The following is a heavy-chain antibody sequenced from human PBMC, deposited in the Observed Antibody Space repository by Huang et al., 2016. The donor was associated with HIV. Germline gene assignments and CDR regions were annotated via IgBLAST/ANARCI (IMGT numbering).Heavy chain of an antibody. J-gene: IGHJ4*02. Sequence: QVQLVESGGGVVQPGRSLRLSCAASGFTFTAYAMHWVRQAPGKGLEWVADISYDGSDKYYGDSVKGRFTISRDNSKDTLYLQMNSLRAEDTAVYYCAREVVAADFWGQGTLVTVTS. D-gene: IGHD2-15*01. V-gene: IGHV3-30-3*01. CDR3: AREVVAADF. CDR2: ISYDGSDK. CDR1: GFTFTAYA.